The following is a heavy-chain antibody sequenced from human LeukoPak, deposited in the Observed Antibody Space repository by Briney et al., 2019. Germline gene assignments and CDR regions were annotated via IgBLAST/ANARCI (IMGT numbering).Heavy chain of an antibody. J-gene: IGHJ5*02. CDR3: ARDQYSSSSFRRENWFDP. CDR2: ISRSGGDT. Sequence: GGSLRLSCAASGFTFTNYGMSWVRQTPGKGLEWVSVISRSGGDTYYADSVKGRFTIARDNSKNTLYLQMSSLRAEDTAVYYCARDQYSSSSFRRENWFDPWGQGTLVTVSS. D-gene: IGHD6-6*01. CDR1: GFTFTNYG. V-gene: IGHV3-23*01.